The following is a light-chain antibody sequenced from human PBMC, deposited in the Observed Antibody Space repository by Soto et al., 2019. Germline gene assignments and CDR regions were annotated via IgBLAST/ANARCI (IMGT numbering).Light chain of an antibody. CDR1: GSDVGSYNL. CDR3: CSYAGSSTSPYV. V-gene: IGLV2-23*02. CDR2: EVS. Sequence: SVVTQPASVSGSPGQSITISCTGTGSDVGSYNLVSWYQQHPGKAPKLMIYEVSKRPSGVSNRFSGSKSGNTASLTISGLQAEDEADYYCCSYAGSSTSPYVFGTGTKVTVL. J-gene: IGLJ1*01.